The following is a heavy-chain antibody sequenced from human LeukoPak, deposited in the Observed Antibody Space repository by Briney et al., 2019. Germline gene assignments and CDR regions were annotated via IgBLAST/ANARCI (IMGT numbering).Heavy chain of an antibody. CDR3: ARATGRSSGWYGWGAFDI. V-gene: IGHV3-64*01. Sequence: GGSLRLSCAASGFTFSSYAMHWVRQAPGKGLEYVSAISSNGGSTYYANSVKGRFTISRDNSKNTLYLQMGSLRAEDMAVYYCARATGRSSGWYGWGAFDIWGQGTMVTVSS. CDR2: ISSNGGST. CDR1: GFTFSSYA. J-gene: IGHJ3*02. D-gene: IGHD6-19*01.